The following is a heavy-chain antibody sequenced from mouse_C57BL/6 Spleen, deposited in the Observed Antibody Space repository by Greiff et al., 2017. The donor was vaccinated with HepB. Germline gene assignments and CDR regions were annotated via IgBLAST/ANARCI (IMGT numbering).Heavy chain of an antibody. CDR1: GYAFSSSW. CDR3: ANSNYDAMDY. J-gene: IGHJ4*01. CDR2: IYPGDGDT. V-gene: IGHV1-82*01. Sequence: QVQLQQSGPELVKPGASVKISCKASGYAFSSSWMNWVKQRPGKGLEWIGRIYPGDGDTNYNGKFKGKATLTADKSSSTAYMQLNSLTSEDSAVYFCANSNYDAMDYWGKGTSVTVSS. D-gene: IGHD2-5*01.